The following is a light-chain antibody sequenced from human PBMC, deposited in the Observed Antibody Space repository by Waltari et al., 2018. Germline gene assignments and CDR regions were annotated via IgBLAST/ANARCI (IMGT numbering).Light chain of an antibody. CDR3: QQYNNWPPWT. V-gene: IGKV3-15*01. Sequence: SVSPVERATLSCRASQSVSSNLAWYQQKPGQAPRLLIYGASTRATGIPARFSGSGSGTEFTLTISSLQSEDFAVYYCQQYNNWPPWTFGQGTKVEIK. CDR2: GAS. J-gene: IGKJ1*01. CDR1: QSVSSN.